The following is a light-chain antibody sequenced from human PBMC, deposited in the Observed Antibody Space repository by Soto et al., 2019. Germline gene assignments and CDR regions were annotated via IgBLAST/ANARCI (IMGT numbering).Light chain of an antibody. CDR3: QVWDSSSDHYV. V-gene: IGLV3-21*02. J-gene: IGLJ1*01. CDR2: DDS. Sequence: SYALTQPPSVSVAPGQTARSTCGRNNIGSKSVHWYQQKSGQAPMLVVCDDSDRPSGIPERFSGSNSGNTATLTISRVEAGDEADYYCQVWDSSSDHYVFGTGTKVTVL. CDR1: NIGSKS.